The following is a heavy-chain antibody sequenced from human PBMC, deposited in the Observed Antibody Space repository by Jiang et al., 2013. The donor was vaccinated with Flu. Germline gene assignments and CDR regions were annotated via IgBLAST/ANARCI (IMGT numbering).Heavy chain of an antibody. J-gene: IGHJ3*02. Sequence: QLVESGAEVKKPGESLKISCKGSGYGFSSYWIGWVRQMPGKGLEWMGIIYPGDSDTRYSPSFQGQVTISADKSISTAYLQWSSLKASDTAMYYCARAAVKYLDWLFSAYDVFDIWGQGTMVTVSS. CDR2: IYPGDSDT. CDR3: ARAAVKYLDWLFSAYDVFDI. V-gene: IGHV5-51*03. D-gene: IGHD3-9*01. CDR1: GYGFSSYW.